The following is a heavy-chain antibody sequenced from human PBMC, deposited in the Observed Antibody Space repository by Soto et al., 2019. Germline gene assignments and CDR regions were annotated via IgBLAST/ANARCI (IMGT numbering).Heavy chain of an antibody. Sequence: PGGSLRLSCAASGFTFSDYYMSWIRQAPGKGLEWVSYISSSSSYTNYADSVKGRFTISRDNAKNSLYLQMNSLRAEDTAVYYCARVWYYDFWSGYSNWFDPWGQGTLVTVYS. CDR1: GFTFSDYY. CDR3: ARVWYYDFWSGYSNWFDP. V-gene: IGHV3-11*06. J-gene: IGHJ5*02. CDR2: ISSSSSYT. D-gene: IGHD3-3*01.